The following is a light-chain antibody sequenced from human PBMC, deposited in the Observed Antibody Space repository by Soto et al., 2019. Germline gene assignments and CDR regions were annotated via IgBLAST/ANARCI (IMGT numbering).Light chain of an antibody. CDR3: QQRSNWPPIT. CDR1: QSVSSD. J-gene: IGKJ5*01. CDR2: DAS. V-gene: IGKV3-11*01. Sequence: VMSQSPATLSVSPGERARLSCRASQSVSSDLAWYHQKPGQAPRLLLYDASNRATGIPARFSGSGCGTDFTLTISSLEPEDFAVYYCQQRSNWPPITFGQGTRLEI.